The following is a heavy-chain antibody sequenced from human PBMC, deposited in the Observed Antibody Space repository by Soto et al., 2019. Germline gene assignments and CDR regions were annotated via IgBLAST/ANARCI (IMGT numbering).Heavy chain of an antibody. CDR1: GFTFSTYA. D-gene: IGHD2-8*01. V-gene: IGHV3-23*01. Sequence: EVQLLESGGGLVQPGGSLRLSCAASGFTFSTYAMSWVRQAPGKGLEWVSTITTSGGNTYYAESVQGRFTISRDNSKNTLYLQINTLRAEDTAVYYCAGRYCTIVVCYTNYYYYIDVWGKGTTVTVSS. CDR3: AGRYCTIVVCYTNYYYYIDV. J-gene: IGHJ6*03. CDR2: ITTSGGNT.